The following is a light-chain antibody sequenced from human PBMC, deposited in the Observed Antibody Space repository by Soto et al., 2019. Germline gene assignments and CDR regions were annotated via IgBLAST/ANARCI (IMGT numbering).Light chain of an antibody. V-gene: IGKV4-1*01. Sequence: DIVMTQSPDSLAVSLGERATINCKSSQSVLYSSNNKNDLAWYQQKPGQPPKLLIYWASTRESGFPDRFSGRGSGTDFTLTISILQAEDVAVYYCQQYYSTPYTFGQETKLEIK. J-gene: IGKJ2*01. CDR3: QQYYSTPYT. CDR2: WAS. CDR1: QSVLYSSNNKND.